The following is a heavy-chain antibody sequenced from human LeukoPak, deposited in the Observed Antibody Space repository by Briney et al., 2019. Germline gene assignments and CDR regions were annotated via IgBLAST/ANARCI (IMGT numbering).Heavy chain of an antibody. V-gene: IGHV3-48*01. Sequence: GGSLRLSCAASGLTFSSYSMNWVRQATGKGLEGVSYISSSSSTIYYADSVKGRFTICRDNAKNSLYLQMTSLRAEDTAVYYGARDLSYGDYFDYWGQGTLVTVSS. CDR3: ARDLSYGDYFDY. CDR1: GLTFSSYS. CDR2: ISSSSSTI. J-gene: IGHJ4*02. D-gene: IGHD4-17*01.